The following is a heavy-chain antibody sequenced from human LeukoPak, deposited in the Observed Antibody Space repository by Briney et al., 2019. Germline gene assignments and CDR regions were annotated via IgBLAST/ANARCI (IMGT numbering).Heavy chain of an antibody. D-gene: IGHD3-10*01. J-gene: IGHJ4*02. CDR3: ARGRSYYNVWYDY. CDR2: VIVGSGRT. Sequence: SVKVSCKTSGFTFSNSAIQWVRQPRGQPLEWIGWVIVGSGRTHYAQRFHDRLLITRDTATNVASLEVSSLTSEDTAVYYCARGRSYYNVWYDYWGQGTLVTVSP. CDR1: GFTFSNSA. V-gene: IGHV1-58*02.